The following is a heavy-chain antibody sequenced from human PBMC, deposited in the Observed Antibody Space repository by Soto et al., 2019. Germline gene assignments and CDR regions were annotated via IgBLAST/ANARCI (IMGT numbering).Heavy chain of an antibody. CDR3: AKDTPDYDFWSGYYYYYGMDV. J-gene: IGHJ6*02. V-gene: IGHV3-23*01. CDR1: GFTFSSYA. CDR2: ISGSGGST. D-gene: IGHD3-3*01. Sequence: EVQLLESGGGLVQPGGSLRLSCAASGFTFSSYAMSWVRQAPGKGLEWVSAISGSGGSTYYADSVKGRFTISRDNSKNTLYLQMNSLRADDTSVYYCAKDTPDYDFWSGYYYYYGMDVWGQGTTVTVSS.